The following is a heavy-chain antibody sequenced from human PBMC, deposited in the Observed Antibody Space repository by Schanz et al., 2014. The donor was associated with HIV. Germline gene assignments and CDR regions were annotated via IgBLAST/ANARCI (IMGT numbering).Heavy chain of an antibody. CDR1: GFTFSSYS. V-gene: IGHV3-30-3*01. J-gene: IGHJ4*02. D-gene: IGHD1-26*01. Sequence: QVQLVESGGGVVQPGRSLRLSCAASGFTFSSYSMHWVRQAPGKGLEWVAVISYDGSNKYYADSVKGRSTISRDNSKNTLYLQMNSLRAEDTAMYYCARDVGAGANDYWGQGTLVTVSS. CDR3: ARDVGAGANDY. CDR2: ISYDGSNK.